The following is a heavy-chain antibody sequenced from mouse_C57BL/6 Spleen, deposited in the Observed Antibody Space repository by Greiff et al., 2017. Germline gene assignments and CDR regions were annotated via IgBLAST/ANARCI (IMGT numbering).Heavy chain of an antibody. CDR1: GYAFSSSW. Sequence: QVQLQQSGPELVKPGASVKISCKASGYAFSSSWMNWVKQRPGKGLEWIGRIYPGDGDTNYNGKFKGKATLTADKSSSTAYMQLSSLTSEDSAVYFCAVEDSWFAYWGQGTLVTVSA. J-gene: IGHJ3*01. V-gene: IGHV1-82*01. CDR3: AVEDSWFAY. CDR2: IYPGDGDT.